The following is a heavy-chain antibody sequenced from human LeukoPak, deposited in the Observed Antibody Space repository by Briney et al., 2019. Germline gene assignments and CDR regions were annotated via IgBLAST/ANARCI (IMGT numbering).Heavy chain of an antibody. V-gene: IGHV4-59*08. CDR2: IYYSGST. Sequence: SETLSLTCTVSGGSISSYYWSWIRQPPGKGLEWLGYIYYSGSTNYNPSLKSRVTISVDTSKNQFSLKLSSVTAADTAVYYCARHLDSSGYYYAFDIWGQGTMVTVSS. D-gene: IGHD3-22*01. CDR3: ARHLDSSGYYYAFDI. CDR1: GGSISSYY. J-gene: IGHJ3*02.